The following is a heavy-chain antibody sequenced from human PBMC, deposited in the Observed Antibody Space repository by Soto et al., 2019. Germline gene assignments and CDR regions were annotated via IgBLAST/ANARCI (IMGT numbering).Heavy chain of an antibody. CDR2: IKRDGSTT. Sequence: PGGSLRLSCAASGFTFSDYWMHWVRQAPGKGLEWVSRIKRDGSTTNYADSVKGRFTISRDNGKNTLYLEMNSLRVEDTADYYWARGAINYDYEDVWGQGTTVPVSS. V-gene: IGHV3-74*01. CDR1: GFTFSDYW. CDR3: ARGAINYDYEDV. J-gene: IGHJ6*03.